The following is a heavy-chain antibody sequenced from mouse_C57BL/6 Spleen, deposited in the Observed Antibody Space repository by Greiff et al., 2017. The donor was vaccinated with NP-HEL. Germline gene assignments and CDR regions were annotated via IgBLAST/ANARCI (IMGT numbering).Heavy chain of an antibody. Sequence: VKVVESGAELVRPGTSVKVSCKASGYAFTNYLIEWVKQRPGQGLEWIGGIDPGSGGTNYNEKFKGKATLTADKSSSTAYMQLSSLTSEDSAVYFCAGGSRGVFDYWGQGTTLTVSS. V-gene: IGHV1-54*01. D-gene: IGHD1-1*01. CDR1: GYAFTNYL. J-gene: IGHJ2*01. CDR3: AGGSRGVFDY. CDR2: IDPGSGGT.